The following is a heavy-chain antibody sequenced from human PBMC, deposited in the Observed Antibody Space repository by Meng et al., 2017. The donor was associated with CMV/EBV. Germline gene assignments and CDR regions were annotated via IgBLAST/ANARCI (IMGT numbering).Heavy chain of an antibody. CDR2: ISGSGGST. V-gene: IGHV3-23*01. J-gene: IGHJ4*02. CDR3: AKYALVVVPAAIPDYFDY. Sequence: GESLKISCAASGFTFSSYSMNWVRQAPGKGLEWVSAISGSGGSTYYADSVKGRFTISRDNSKNTLYLQMNSLRAEDTAVYYCAKYALVVVPAAIPDYFDYWGQGTLVTVSS. CDR1: GFTFSSYS. D-gene: IGHD2-2*01.